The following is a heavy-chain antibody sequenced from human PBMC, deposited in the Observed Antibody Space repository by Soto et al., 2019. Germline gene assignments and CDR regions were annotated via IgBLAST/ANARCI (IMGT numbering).Heavy chain of an antibody. V-gene: IGHV4-34*01. J-gene: IGHJ4*02. CDR3: AVKGVVVARPYYFDY. CDR2: INHSGST. D-gene: IGHD2-15*01. Sequence: SETLSLTCAVYGGSFSGYYWSWIRQPPGKGLEWIGEINHSGSTNYNPSLKSRVTISVDTSKNQFSLKLSSVTAADTAVYYCAVKGVVVARPYYFDYWGQGTLVTVSS. CDR1: GGSFSGYY.